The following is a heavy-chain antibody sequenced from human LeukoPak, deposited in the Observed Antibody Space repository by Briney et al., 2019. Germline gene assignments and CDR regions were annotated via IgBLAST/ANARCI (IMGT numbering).Heavy chain of an antibody. CDR2: IIPIFGTA. Sequence: SVKVSCKASGGTFSSYAISWVRQAPGQGLEWMGRIIPIFGTANYAQKFQGRVTITTDESTSTAYMELSSLRSEDTAVDYCARGLAPAGVWFGPWGQGTLVTVSS. CDR3: ARGLAPAGVWFGP. V-gene: IGHV1-69*05. D-gene: IGHD6-13*01. CDR1: GGTFSSYA. J-gene: IGHJ5*02.